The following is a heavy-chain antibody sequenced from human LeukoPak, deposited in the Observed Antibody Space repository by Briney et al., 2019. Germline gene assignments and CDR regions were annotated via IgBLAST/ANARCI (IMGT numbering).Heavy chain of an antibody. J-gene: IGHJ4*02. D-gene: IGHD2-8*01. CDR3: AGSLGYCTSNVCYLKY. CDR1: GYTFTGYY. Sequence: ASVKVSCKPSGYTFTGYYIQWVRQAPRQGLEWMGWINPSSGGTNYAQKFQGRVTMTRDTSISTAYMELRSLRSDDTAVYYCAGSLGYCTSNVCYLKYWGQGTLVTVSS. V-gene: IGHV1-2*02. CDR2: INPSSGGT.